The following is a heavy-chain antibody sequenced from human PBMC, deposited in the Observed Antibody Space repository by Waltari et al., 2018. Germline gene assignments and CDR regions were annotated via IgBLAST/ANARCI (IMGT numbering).Heavy chain of an antibody. CDR3: ARDAWGGFDY. J-gene: IGHJ4*02. Sequence: QVQLVESGGGVVQPGRSLSISCAASGFTFRSYGMHWVRQAPGKVLEWVGWISAYNGNTNYAQKLQGRVTMTTDTSTSTAYMELRILRSDDTAVYYCARDAWGGFDYWGQGTLVTVSS. V-gene: IGHV1-18*01. D-gene: IGHD7-27*01. CDR1: GFTFRSYG. CDR2: ISAYNGNT.